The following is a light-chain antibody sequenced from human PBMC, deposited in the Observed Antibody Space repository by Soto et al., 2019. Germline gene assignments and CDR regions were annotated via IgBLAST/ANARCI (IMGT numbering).Light chain of an antibody. CDR1: SSDIGGSKY. CDR3: SSYTSSGTLYV. Sequence: QSALTQPASLSGSPGQSITISCAGTSSDIGGSKYVSWYQQHPGKAPKLIIYEVTYRPSGVSARFSGSKSGNTASLTVSGLRAEDEADYYCSSYTSSGTLYVFGTGTKLTVL. V-gene: IGLV2-14*01. J-gene: IGLJ1*01. CDR2: EVT.